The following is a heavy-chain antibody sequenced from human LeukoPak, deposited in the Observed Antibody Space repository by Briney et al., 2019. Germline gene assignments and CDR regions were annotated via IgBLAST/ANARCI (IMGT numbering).Heavy chain of an antibody. V-gene: IGHV3-7*03. CDR1: GFTFSSFW. D-gene: IGHD3-16*01. CDR3: ARGGGLDV. Sequence: AGGSLSLSCAASGFTFSSFWMNWVRQAPGKGLEWVANIKQDGSERNYVDSVKGRFTISRDNAKNSLYLQMSNLRAEDTAVYFCARGGGLDVWGQGATVTVSS. J-gene: IGHJ6*02. CDR2: IKQDGSER.